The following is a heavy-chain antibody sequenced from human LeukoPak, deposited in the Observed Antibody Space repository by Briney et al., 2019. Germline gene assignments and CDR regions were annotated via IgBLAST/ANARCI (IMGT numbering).Heavy chain of an antibody. CDR2: IKQDGSEK. V-gene: IGHV3-7*01. D-gene: IGHD6-13*01. J-gene: IGHJ3*02. Sequence: GGSLRLSCAASGFTFSSYWMSWVRQAPGKGLEWVANIKQDGSEKYYVDSVKGRFIISRDNAKNSLYLQMNSLRAEDTAVYYCAREAIGQQLVRDDAFDIWGQGAMVIVSS. CDR3: AREAIGQQLVRDDAFDI. CDR1: GFTFSSYW.